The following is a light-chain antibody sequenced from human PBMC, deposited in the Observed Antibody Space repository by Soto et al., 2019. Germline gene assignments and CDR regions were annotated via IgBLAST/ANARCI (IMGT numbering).Light chain of an antibody. V-gene: IGLV2-14*01. CDR3: SSYTSSSTRV. CDR2: DVS. J-gene: IGLJ2*01. CDR1: SSDVGGYNY. Sequence: QSALTQPASVSGSPGQSITISCTGTSSDVGGYNYVSWYQQHPGKAPKLMIYDVSNRPSGVSNRFSGSKSGNTASLTISGLQAEDEADYYCSSYTSSSTRVFGGGTKRPS.